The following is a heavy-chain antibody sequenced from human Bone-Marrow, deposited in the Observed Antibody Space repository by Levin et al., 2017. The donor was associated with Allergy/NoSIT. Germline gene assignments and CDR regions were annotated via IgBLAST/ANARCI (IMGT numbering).Heavy chain of an antibody. J-gene: IGHJ4*02. Sequence: SLKISCAASGFSFSSYEMNWVRQAPGKGLEWVSYISSRNTTIYYADSVKGRFTISRDNAENSLYLQMNSLRAEDTAIYYCAREGLFMVRVFDYWGRGTLVTVSS. V-gene: IGHV3-48*03. CDR1: GFSFSSYE. CDR3: AREGLFMVRVFDY. D-gene: IGHD3-10*01. CDR2: ISSRNTTI.